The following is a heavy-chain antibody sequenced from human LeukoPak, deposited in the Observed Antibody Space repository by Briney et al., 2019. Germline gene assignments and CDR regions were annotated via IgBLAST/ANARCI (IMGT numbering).Heavy chain of an antibody. D-gene: IGHD5-18*01. CDR1: GGSFSDYY. V-gene: IGHV4-34*01. J-gene: IGHJ4*02. CDR3: ARGGATPMVFRY. CDR2: TNRHGRT. Sequence: SETLSLTCAIYGGSFSDYYWSWIRQTPGKGLEWIGETNRHGRTIYSPSLKSRACISVDTSKNQFSLTLTSVTAADTAVYYCARGGATPMVFRYWGQGTLVTVSS.